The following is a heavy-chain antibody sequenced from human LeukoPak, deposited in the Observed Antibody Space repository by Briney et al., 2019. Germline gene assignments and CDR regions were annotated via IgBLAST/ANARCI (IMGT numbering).Heavy chain of an antibody. V-gene: IGHV4-59*01. D-gene: IGHD3-10*01. Sequence: NPSETLSLTCTVPSDSISGYYWSWIRQPPGKGLEWIGYIYYSGSTNYNPSVKSRVTISLDTSKNQFSLKLSSVTAADTAVYYCARERYYGSGNFFDFWGQGTLVTVSS. CDR3: ARERYYGSGNFFDF. CDR2: IYYSGST. J-gene: IGHJ4*02. CDR1: SDSISGYY.